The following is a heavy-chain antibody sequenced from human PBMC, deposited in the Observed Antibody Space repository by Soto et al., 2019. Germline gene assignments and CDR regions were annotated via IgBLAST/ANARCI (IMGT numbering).Heavy chain of an antibody. CDR3: ASYGGKLRYYYGMDV. CDR2: IFYSGST. D-gene: IGHD2-15*01. CDR1: GGSINSSSYY. J-gene: IGHJ6*02. Sequence: SETLSLTCTVSGGSINSSSYYWAWIRQPPGKGLEWIGSIFYSGSTYYNPSLESRVTIFIDTSKNQFSLKLSSVTAADTAVYYCASYGGKLRYYYGMDVWGQGTTVTVSS. V-gene: IGHV4-39*01.